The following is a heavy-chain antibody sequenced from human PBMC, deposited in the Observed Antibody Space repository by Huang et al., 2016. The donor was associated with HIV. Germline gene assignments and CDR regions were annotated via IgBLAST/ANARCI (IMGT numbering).Heavy chain of an antibody. CDR3: ALKGDSSGWEYFRH. D-gene: IGHD6-19*01. Sequence: QVQLVESGGGVVQPGRSLRLSCAASGFIFSNYGMHWGRQAPGKGVGWVALIAYDGSNKYYTDSVKGRFSISRDNSKNTLYLQMNSLRAEDTAVYYCALKGDSSGWEYFRHWGQGTLVTVSS. J-gene: IGHJ1*01. CDR1: GFIFSNYG. CDR2: IAYDGSNK. V-gene: IGHV3-30*03.